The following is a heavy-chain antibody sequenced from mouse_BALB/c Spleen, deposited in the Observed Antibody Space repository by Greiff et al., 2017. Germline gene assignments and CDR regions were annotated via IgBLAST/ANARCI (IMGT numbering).Heavy chain of an antibody. CDR2: INPSTGYT. J-gene: IGHJ3*01. D-gene: IGHD4-1*01. CDR3: ARTGTSPFAY. CDR1: GYTFTSYW. Sequence: QVQLQQSGAELAKPGASVKMSCKASGYTFTSYWMHWVKQRPGQGLEWIGYINPSTGYTEYNQKFKDKATLTADKSSSTAYMQLSSLTSEDSAVYYCARTGTSPFAYWGQGTLVTVSA. V-gene: IGHV1-7*01.